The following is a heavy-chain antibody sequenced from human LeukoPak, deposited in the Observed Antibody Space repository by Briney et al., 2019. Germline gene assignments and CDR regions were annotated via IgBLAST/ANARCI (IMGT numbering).Heavy chain of an antibody. CDR1: GYTFNGYY. J-gene: IGHJ4*02. D-gene: IGHD2-21*02. CDR3: ARDFPGGVTEFDY. V-gene: IGHV1-2*02. Sequence: ASVKVSCKSSGYTFNGYYMHWVRQVPGQGLEWMGWINPNNGGTKYAQNFQGRVTMTRDTSISTAYMELSRLRFDDTAVYYCARDFPGGVTEFDYWGQGTLVTVSS. CDR2: INPNNGGT.